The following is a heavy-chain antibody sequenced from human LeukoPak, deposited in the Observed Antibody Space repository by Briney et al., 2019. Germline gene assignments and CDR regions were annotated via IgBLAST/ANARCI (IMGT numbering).Heavy chain of an antibody. V-gene: IGHV4-59*01. CDR1: GSSISSNY. CDR3: ARDGHSSGWSAAFDI. D-gene: IGHD6-19*01. Sequence: SETLSLTCSVSGSSISSNYWSWNRQPPGKGLEWIGYIYYSGSTNYNPSLKSRVTISVDTSKNQFSLKLRSVTAADTAVYYCARDGHSSGWSAAFDIWGQGTMVTVS. CDR2: IYYSGST. J-gene: IGHJ3*02.